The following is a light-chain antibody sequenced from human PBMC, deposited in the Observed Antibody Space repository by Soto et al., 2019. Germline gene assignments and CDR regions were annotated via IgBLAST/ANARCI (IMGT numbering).Light chain of an antibody. CDR2: VAS. V-gene: IGKV1-9*01. Sequence: DIQLTQSPSFLSASIGDRVTITCRASQDFSNDLAWYQQKPGEAPKLLIYVASTLHSGLPSRFSGSGSGTEFTLTINSLQPEDFATYYCQQLNSFPLTFGGGTKVEIK. CDR1: QDFSND. CDR3: QQLNSFPLT. J-gene: IGKJ4*01.